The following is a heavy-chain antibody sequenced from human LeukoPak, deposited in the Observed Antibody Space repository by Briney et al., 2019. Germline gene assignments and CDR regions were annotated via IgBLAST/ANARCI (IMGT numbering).Heavy chain of an antibody. CDR3: ARVGQNSGSFFDY. V-gene: IGHV3-74*01. D-gene: IGHD3-22*01. CDR2: INSDGTSA. J-gene: IGHJ4*02. Sequence: GGSLRLSCAASGFTFSISWMHWVRQAPGKELVWVSRINSDGTSASYADSVKGRFTISRDNAKDTLYLQMNSLRAEDTAVYYCARVGQNSGSFFDYWGQGTLVTVSS. CDR1: GFTFSISW.